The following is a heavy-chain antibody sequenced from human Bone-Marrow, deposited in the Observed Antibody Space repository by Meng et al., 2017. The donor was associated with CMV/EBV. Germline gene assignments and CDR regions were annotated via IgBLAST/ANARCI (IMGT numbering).Heavy chain of an antibody. CDR1: GGSVSSGSYY. J-gene: IGHJ4*02. D-gene: IGHD1-20*01. CDR2: IYYSGSI. Sequence: TVSGGSVSSGSYYWSWIRQPPGKGLEWIGYIYYSGSINYNPSLKSRVTISVDTSKNQFSLKLSSVTAADTAVYYCARSMINWNYFDYWGQGTLVTVSS. V-gene: IGHV4-61*01. CDR3: ARSMINWNYFDY.